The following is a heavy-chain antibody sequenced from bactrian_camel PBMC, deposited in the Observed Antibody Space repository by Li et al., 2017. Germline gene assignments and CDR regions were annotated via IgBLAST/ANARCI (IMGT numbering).Heavy chain of an antibody. CDR3: RQIYGPYGAQTSLVT. CDR1: DNTYSSYC. V-gene: IGHV3S57*01. D-gene: IGHD3*01. Sequence: HVQLVESGGGSVQAGGSLRLSCAASDNTYSSYCMGWFRQAPGKEREGVAAIDSDGSTSYADSVKGRFTISKDNAKNTLYLQMNSLKPEDTAMCSVRQIYGPYGAQTSLVTGARGPRSPSP. J-gene: IGHJ6*01. CDR2: IDSDGST.